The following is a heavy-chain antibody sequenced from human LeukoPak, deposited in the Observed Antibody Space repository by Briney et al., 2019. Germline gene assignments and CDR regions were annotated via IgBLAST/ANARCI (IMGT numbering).Heavy chain of an antibody. D-gene: IGHD7-27*01. CDR3: AKGERGIDY. CDR2: VNFRGTIS. CDR1: GFTFSSYW. Sequence: GGSLRLSCAASGFTFSSYWMNWVRQAPGKGLEWVSSVNFRGTISYYADSVKGRFTISRDNSKNTLFLQMDSLRAEDAAIYYCAKGERGIDYWGQGTLVTVSS. J-gene: IGHJ4*02. V-gene: IGHV3-23*01.